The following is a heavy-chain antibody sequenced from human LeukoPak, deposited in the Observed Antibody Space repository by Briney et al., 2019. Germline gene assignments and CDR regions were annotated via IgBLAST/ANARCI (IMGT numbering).Heavy chain of an antibody. CDR1: GGTFSSYA. CDR2: IIPIFGTA. Sequence: SVKLSCKASGGTFSSYAISWVRQAPGQGLEWMGGIIPIFGTANYAQKFQGRVTITADKSTSTAYMELSSLRSEDTAVYYCARPVVVPAPSKYGMDVWGKGTTVTVSS. J-gene: IGHJ6*04. D-gene: IGHD2-2*01. CDR3: ARPVVVPAPSKYGMDV. V-gene: IGHV1-69*06.